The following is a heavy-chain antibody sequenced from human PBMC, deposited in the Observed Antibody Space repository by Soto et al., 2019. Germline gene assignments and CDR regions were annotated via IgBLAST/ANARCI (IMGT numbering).Heavy chain of an antibody. CDR1: GFTFSSYG. V-gene: IGHV3-30*18. D-gene: IGHD4-17*01. Sequence: GGSLRLSCAASGFTFSSYGMHWVRQAPGRGLEWVAVISYDGSNKYYADSVKGRFTISRDNSKNTLYLQMNSLRAEDTAVYYCAKGSYGGNSAPSADYFDYWGQGTLVTVSS. CDR3: AKGSYGGNSAPSADYFDY. J-gene: IGHJ4*02. CDR2: ISYDGSNK.